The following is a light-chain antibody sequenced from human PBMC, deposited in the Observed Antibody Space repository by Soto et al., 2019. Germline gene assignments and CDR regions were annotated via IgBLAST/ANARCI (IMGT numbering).Light chain of an antibody. Sequence: ALTQPPSASGSPGQSVTISCTGTSSDVGRYNYVSWYQQHPGKAPKLMISEVNKRASGVPDRFSGSKSGNTASLTVSGLQAEDEADYYCSSYAGTPFVFGTGTKATVL. CDR1: SSDVGRYNY. V-gene: IGLV2-8*01. CDR3: SSYAGTPFV. J-gene: IGLJ1*01. CDR2: EVN.